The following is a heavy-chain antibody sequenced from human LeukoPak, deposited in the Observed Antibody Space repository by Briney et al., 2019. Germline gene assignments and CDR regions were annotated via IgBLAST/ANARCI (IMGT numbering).Heavy chain of an antibody. Sequence: ASVKVSCKASGYTFTSYYVHWVRQAPGQGLEWMGIINPSGGSTSYAQKFQGRVTMTRDTSTSTVYMELSSLRSEDTAVYYCARGLVVVITTDYGMDVWGQGTTVTVSS. J-gene: IGHJ6*02. V-gene: IGHV1-46*01. CDR3: ARGLVVVITTDYGMDV. D-gene: IGHD3-22*01. CDR2: INPSGGST. CDR1: GYTFTSYY.